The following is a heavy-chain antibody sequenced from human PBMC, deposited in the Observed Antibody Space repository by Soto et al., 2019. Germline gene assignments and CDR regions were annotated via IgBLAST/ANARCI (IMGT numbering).Heavy chain of an antibody. V-gene: IGHV3-48*01. CDR3: AGEADYLTWFDP. CDR1: GFTFSSYS. J-gene: IGHJ5*02. CDR2: ISSSSSTL. Sequence: EVQLVESGGGLVQPGGSLRLSCAASGFTFSSYSMNWVRQAPGKGREWVSYISSSSSTLYYADSVKGRFTISRDNAKTSLSLQMNRLRAEDTAVYYCAGEADYLTWFDPWGQGTLVTVSS. D-gene: IGHD4-17*01.